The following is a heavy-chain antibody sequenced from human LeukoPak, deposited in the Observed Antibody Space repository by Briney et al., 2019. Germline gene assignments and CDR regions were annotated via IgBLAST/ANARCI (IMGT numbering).Heavy chain of an antibody. CDR2: INHSGTT. CDR3: AREGSYSGSGSPPLDY. J-gene: IGHJ4*02. CDR1: GGSFSDYY. Sequence: SETLSLTCAVYGGSFSDYYWSWVRQPPGKGLEWIGEINHSGTTNYNPSLKRRLTMSVDPSKNQFSLKLTSATAADTAVYYCAREGSYSGSGSPPLDYWGQGTLVTVSS. D-gene: IGHD3-10*01. V-gene: IGHV4-34*01.